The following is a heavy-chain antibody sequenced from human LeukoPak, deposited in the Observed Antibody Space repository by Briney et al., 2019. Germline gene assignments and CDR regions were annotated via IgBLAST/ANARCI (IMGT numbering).Heavy chain of an antibody. V-gene: IGHV3-7*01. CDR2: IKQDGSLE. CDR3: ARLFRDVTTFDY. CDR1: GFTLSSSW. J-gene: IGHJ4*02. D-gene: IGHD1/OR15-1a*01. Sequence: AGGSLRLSCTASGFTLSSSWMSWVRQAPGRGLEWVASIKQDGSLEYYVDSVKGRFTISRDNAKNSLYLQMNDLRAEDTAVYYCARLFRDVTTFDYWGQGTLVTVSS.